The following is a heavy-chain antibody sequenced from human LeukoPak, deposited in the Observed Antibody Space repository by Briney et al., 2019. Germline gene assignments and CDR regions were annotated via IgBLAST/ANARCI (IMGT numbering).Heavy chain of an antibody. CDR2: IYYSGST. CDR3: ARGARSSGWSLDY. V-gene: IGHV4-31*03. J-gene: IGHJ4*02. CDR1: GGSISSGGYY. Sequence: PSETLSLTCTVSGGSISSGGYYWSWIRQHPGKGLEWIGYIYYSGSTYYNPSLKSRVTISVDTSKNQFSLKLSSVTAADTAVYYCARGARSSGWSLDYWGQGTLVTVS. D-gene: IGHD6-19*01.